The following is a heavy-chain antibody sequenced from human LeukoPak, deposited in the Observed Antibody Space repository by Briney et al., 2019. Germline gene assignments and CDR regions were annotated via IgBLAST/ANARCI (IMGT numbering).Heavy chain of an antibody. CDR3: ARGIVPAAIFDY. D-gene: IGHD2-2*01. Sequence: ASVKVSCKASGYTFTGYYMHWVRQAPGQGLEWMGWINPNSGGTNYAQKFQGRVTMTRDTSISTAYMELSGLRSDDTAVYYCARGIVPAAIFDYWGQGTLVTVSS. CDR1: GYTFTGYY. V-gene: IGHV1-2*02. J-gene: IGHJ4*02. CDR2: INPNSGGT.